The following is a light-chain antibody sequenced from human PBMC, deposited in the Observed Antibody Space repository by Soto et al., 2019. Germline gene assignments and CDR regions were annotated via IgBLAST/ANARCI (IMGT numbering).Light chain of an antibody. CDR3: QQYQSYPYT. CDR1: QSVSSW. V-gene: IGKV1-5*01. CDR2: DAS. J-gene: IGKJ2*01. Sequence: DIQMTQSPSTLSASVGDRVTITCRASQSVSSWLAWYQQIPGKAPNLLIYDASNLKSGVPSRFSGSGSGTDFTLTISSLQPDDFATYYCQQYQSYPYTFGQGTKLEMK.